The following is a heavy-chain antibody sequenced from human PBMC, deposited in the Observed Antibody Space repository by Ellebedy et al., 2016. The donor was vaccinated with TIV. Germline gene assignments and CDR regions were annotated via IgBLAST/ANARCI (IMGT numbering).Heavy chain of an antibody. J-gene: IGHJ6*02. CDR1: GFSFDDYA. D-gene: IGHD2-8*02. V-gene: IGHV3-9*01. CDR2: ISWNSGST. CDR3: ARDWSHYYYGMDV. Sequence: GGSLRLXCAASGFSFDDYAMHWVRQAPGKGLEWVSGISWNSGSTGYADSVKGRFTISRDNAKDSLYLQMNSLRDEDTAMYYCARDWSHYYYGMDVWGQGTTVTVSS.